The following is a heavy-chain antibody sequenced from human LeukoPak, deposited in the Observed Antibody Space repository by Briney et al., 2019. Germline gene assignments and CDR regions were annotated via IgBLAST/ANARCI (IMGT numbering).Heavy chain of an antibody. CDR1: GSTFTSYD. J-gene: IGHJ1*01. CDR3: AARYYDSSGYYYFQH. Sequence: GASVKVSCKASGSTFTSYDINWVRQATGQGLEWMGWMNPNSGNTGYAQKFQGRVTITRNTSISTAYMELSSLISGDPGMYYCAARYYDSSGYYYFQHWGEGTLVTVSS. V-gene: IGHV1-8*03. CDR2: MNPNSGNT. D-gene: IGHD3-22*01.